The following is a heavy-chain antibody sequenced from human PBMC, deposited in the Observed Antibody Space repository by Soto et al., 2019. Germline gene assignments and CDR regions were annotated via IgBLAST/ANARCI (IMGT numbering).Heavy chain of an antibody. CDR1: GYSFSTYW. V-gene: IGHV5-51*03. CDR3: ARDDFRSHDKHYFDQ. J-gene: IGHJ4*02. CDR2: IYPGDSDT. D-gene: IGHD3-3*01. Sequence: EVQLVQPGAEVKKPGDSLKISCKGSGYSFSTYWIAWVRQMPGKGLEWMGIIYPGDSDTRYSPSFQGQVTFSADTSTSTAYLQWSSLRASDTAIYYCARDDFRSHDKHYFDQWGQGTLVTVSS.